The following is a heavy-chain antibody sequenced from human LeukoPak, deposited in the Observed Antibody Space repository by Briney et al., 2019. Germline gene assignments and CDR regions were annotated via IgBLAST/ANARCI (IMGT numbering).Heavy chain of an antibody. Sequence: SETLSLTCSVSGGSVSSGIYYWSWIRQPPGKGLAWIGHVDYSGGTNYNPSLKRRVTISLDMSKNQFSLKVMYLTAADTAVYYCERGIRTGYGYWGQGTLVTVSS. CDR3: ERGIRTGYGY. CDR2: VDYSGGT. J-gene: IGHJ4*02. V-gene: IGHV4-61*01. D-gene: IGHD1-14*01. CDR1: GGSVSSGIYY.